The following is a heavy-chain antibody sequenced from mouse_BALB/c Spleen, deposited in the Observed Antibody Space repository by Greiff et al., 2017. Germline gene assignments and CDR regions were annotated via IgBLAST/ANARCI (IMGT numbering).Heavy chain of an antibody. D-gene: IGHD2-14*01. CDR3: ARSVYRFLAY. CDR1: GYSITSYYA. CDR2: ISYSGST. J-gene: IGHJ3*01. Sequence: EVKVEESGPGLVKPSQSLSLTCTVTGYSITSYYAWNWLRPFPGNILEWLGYISYSGSTSYNPSLKSRISITRDTSKNQFFLQLNSVTTEDTATYYYARSVYRFLAYWGQGTLVTVSA. V-gene: IGHV3-2*02.